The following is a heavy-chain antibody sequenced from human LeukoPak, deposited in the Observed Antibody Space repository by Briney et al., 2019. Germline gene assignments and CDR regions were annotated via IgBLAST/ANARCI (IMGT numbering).Heavy chain of an antibody. J-gene: IGHJ4*02. CDR2: IYYSGST. V-gene: IGHV4-39*07. Sequence: LRLSCAASGFTFSSYAMHWVRQPPGKGLEWIGSIYYSGSTYYNPSLKSRVTISVDTSKNQFSLKLSSVTAADTAVYYCARDSGSDYYDSSGYPDYWGQGTLVTVSS. CDR3: ARDSGSDYYDSSGYPDY. D-gene: IGHD3-22*01. CDR1: GFTFSSYA.